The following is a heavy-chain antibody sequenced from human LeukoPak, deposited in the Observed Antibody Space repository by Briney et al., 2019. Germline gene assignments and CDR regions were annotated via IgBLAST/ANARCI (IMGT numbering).Heavy chain of an antibody. D-gene: IGHD5-18*01. Sequence: SQTLSLTCTVSGGSISSEGYYWSWIRQPAGKGLEWVGRIYTSGRSNYSPSLKSRVTISIDTSRNQFSLKLSSVTAADTAIDYCARVGRGYSHGDWGQGTLVTVSS. CDR1: GGSISSEGYY. CDR2: IYTSGRS. CDR3: ARVGRGYSHGD. J-gene: IGHJ4*02. V-gene: IGHV4-61*02.